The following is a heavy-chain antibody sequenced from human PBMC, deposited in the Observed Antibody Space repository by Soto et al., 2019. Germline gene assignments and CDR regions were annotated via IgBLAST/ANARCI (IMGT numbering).Heavy chain of an antibody. CDR2: IRSKAYGGTT. CDR3: TRGLSVTTRLWYYYYVDV. J-gene: IGHJ6*03. Sequence: PGGSLSLSCTASGFTFGDYAMSWFRQAPGKGLEWVGFIRSKAYGGTTEYAASVKGRFTISRDDSKTIASLQMNSLKTEDTAVYCCTRGLSVTTRLWYYYYVDVWGKGTPVTVSS. D-gene: IGHD4-4*01. CDR1: GFTFGDYA. V-gene: IGHV3-49*03.